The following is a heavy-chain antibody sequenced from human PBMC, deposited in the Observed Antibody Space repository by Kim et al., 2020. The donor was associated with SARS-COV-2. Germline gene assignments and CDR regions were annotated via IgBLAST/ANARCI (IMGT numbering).Heavy chain of an antibody. Sequence: DKRYSPSLKSRLTITKDTSKNQVVLTMTNMDPVDTATYYCAHRPNWEFDYWGQGTLVTVSS. D-gene: IGHD7-27*01. J-gene: IGHJ4*02. V-gene: IGHV2-5*01. CDR2: DK. CDR3: AHRPNWEFDY.